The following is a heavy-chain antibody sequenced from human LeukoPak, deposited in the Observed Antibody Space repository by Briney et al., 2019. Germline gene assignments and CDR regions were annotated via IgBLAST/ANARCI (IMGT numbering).Heavy chain of an antibody. V-gene: IGHV4-59*01. CDR2: IYYSGST. CDR3: ARFNAVGFQGDAFDI. CDR1: GGSISSYY. J-gene: IGHJ3*02. Sequence: PSETLSLTCTVSGGSISSYYWSWIRQPPGKGLEWIGYIYYSGSTNYNPSLKSRVTISVDTSKNQFSLKLSSVAAADTAVYYCARFNAVGFQGDAFDIWGQGTMVTVSS. D-gene: IGHD2-2*03.